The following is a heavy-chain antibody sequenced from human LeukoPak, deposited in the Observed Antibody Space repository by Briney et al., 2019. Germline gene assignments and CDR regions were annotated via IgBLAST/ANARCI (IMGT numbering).Heavy chain of an antibody. Sequence: GGSLRLSCAASGFTFSTYSMNWVRQAPGQGLEWVSSICSSSSYIYYADSVMGRFTISRDNAKNSLYLKMNSLRAEDTAVYYCARDRTAVKVLDYWGQGTLVTVSS. D-gene: IGHD4-11*01. J-gene: IGHJ4*02. V-gene: IGHV3-21*01. CDR1: GFTFSTYS. CDR2: ICSSSSYI. CDR3: ARDRTAVKVLDY.